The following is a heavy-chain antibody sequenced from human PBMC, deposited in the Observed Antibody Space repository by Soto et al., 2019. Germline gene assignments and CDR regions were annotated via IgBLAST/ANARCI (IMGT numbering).Heavy chain of an antibody. Sequence: GESLKISCKGSGYSFTTYWIGWVRQMPGKGLEGMVIIYPGDSDTRYSPSFQDQVTISADKSINTTYLQWSSLKASDTAIYYCARQAAAGKYYYAMDVWGQGTPVTVSS. D-gene: IGHD6-13*01. J-gene: IGHJ6*02. V-gene: IGHV5-51*01. CDR2: IYPGDSDT. CDR3: ARQAAAGKYYYAMDV. CDR1: GYSFTTYW.